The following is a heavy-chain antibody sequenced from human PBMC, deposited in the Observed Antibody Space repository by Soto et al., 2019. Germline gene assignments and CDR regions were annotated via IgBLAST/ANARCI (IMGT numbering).Heavy chain of an antibody. Sequence: EVQLVESGGGLVKPGGSLRLSCAASGFTFSRYGMNWLRQAPGKGLEWVASISSSTSYAYYADSVKGRFSTSRDNAKNILYLEMYGLRTEDTAVYYCARDPSEGRVGNWFESWGQGTLVTVSS. V-gene: IGHV3-21*02. J-gene: IGHJ5*01. CDR1: GFTFSRYG. CDR2: ISSSTSYA. D-gene: IGHD2-2*01. CDR3: ARDPSEGRVGNWFES.